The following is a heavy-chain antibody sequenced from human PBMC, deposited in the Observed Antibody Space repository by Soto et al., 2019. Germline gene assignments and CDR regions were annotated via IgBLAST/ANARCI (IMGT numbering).Heavy chain of an antibody. D-gene: IGHD2-21*02. CDR1: GFTFSSYA. Sequence: PGGSLRLSCAASGFTFSSYAIHWVRQAPGKGLEWVVTISHDGRNTYYADSVKGRFSISRDNSKNTFYKNTVYLQMNSLRTEDTAVYYCAKGYEAYCSGDCNSFYDYWGQGTLVTVPQ. J-gene: IGHJ4*02. V-gene: IGHV3-30*18. CDR2: ISHDGRNT. CDR3: AKGYEAYCSGDCNSFYDY.